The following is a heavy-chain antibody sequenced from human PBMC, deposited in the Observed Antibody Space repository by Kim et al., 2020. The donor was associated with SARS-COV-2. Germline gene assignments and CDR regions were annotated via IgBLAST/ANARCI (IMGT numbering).Heavy chain of an antibody. V-gene: IGHV4-4*02. D-gene: IGHD1-1*01. Sequence: SETLSLTCAVSGGSISSSNWWSWVRQPPGKGLEWIGEIYHSGSTNYNPSLKSRVTISVDKSKNQFSLKLSSVTAADTAVYYCARANLEPYNWNDFGWFDPWGQGTLVTVSS. CDR1: GGSISSSNW. CDR3: ARANLEPYNWNDFGWFDP. J-gene: IGHJ5*02. CDR2: IYHSGST.